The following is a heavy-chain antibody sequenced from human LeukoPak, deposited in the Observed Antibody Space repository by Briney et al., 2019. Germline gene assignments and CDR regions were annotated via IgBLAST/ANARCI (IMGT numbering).Heavy chain of an antibody. CDR2: ISWNSGSI. Sequence: GESLRLSCAASGFTFDDYAMHWVRQAPGKGLEWVSGISWNSGSIGYADSVKGRFTISRDNAKNSLYLQMNSLRAEDTALYYCAKAAAYSSSYFDYWGQGTLVTVSS. CDR3: AKAAAYSSSYFDY. J-gene: IGHJ4*02. CDR1: GFTFDDYA. D-gene: IGHD6-6*01. V-gene: IGHV3-9*01.